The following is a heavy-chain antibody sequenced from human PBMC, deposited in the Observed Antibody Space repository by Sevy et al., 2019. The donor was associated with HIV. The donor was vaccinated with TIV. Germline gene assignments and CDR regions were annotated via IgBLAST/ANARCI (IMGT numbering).Heavy chain of an antibody. Sequence: GGSLRLSCTASGLTFSNYEMNWVRQAPGKGLEWVSYIGRSGSPIYYADSVKGRFTISRDNAKNSLYLQMNTLRAEDTAVYYCARGLGYYDTSGYSLFDYWGQGILVTVSS. CDR3: ARGLGYYDTSGYSLFDY. CDR1: GLTFSNYE. CDR2: IGRSGSPI. D-gene: IGHD3-22*01. V-gene: IGHV3-48*03. J-gene: IGHJ4*02.